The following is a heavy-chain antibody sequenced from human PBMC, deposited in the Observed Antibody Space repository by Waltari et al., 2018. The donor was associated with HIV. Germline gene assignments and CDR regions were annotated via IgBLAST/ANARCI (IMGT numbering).Heavy chain of an antibody. CDR2: IIPIFGTA. Sequence: QVQLVQSGAEVKKPGSSVKVSCKASVGTFSSYAISWVRQAPGQGLEWMGGIIPIFGTANYAQKFQGRVTITADESTSTAYMELSSLRSEDTAVYYCARDRWLRFEDAFDIWGQGTMVTVSS. V-gene: IGHV1-69*01. J-gene: IGHJ3*02. CDR1: VGTFSSYA. D-gene: IGHD5-12*01. CDR3: ARDRWLRFEDAFDI.